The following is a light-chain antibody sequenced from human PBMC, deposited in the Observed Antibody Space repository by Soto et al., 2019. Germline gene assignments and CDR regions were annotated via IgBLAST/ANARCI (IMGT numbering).Light chain of an antibody. V-gene: IGLV1-47*01. J-gene: IGLJ1*01. CDR3: AKWDDSLRVYV. CDR2: RND. Sequence: QSVLPQPPSASGTPGQRVTISCSTSSSRSGSNYVYWYQQLPGTAPKLLIYRNDQRPSGVPDRFSGSKSGTSASLAISGLLSEDEADYYCAKWDDSLRVYVFGTGTKLTVL. CDR1: SSRSGSNY.